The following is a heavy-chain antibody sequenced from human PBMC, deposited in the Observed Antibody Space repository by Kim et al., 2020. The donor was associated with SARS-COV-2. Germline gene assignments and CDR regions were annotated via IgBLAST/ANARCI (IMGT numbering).Heavy chain of an antibody. V-gene: IGHV3-15*01. D-gene: IGHD3-10*01. CDR3: TTDRGSGSYRYYYYYGMDV. Sequence: KGRFTISRDDSKHTLYLQMNSLKTEDTAVYYCTTDRGSGSYRYYYYYGMDVWGQGTTVTVSS. J-gene: IGHJ6*02.